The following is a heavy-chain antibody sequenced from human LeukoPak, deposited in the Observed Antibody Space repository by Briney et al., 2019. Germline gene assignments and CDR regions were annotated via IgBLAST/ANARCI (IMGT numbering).Heavy chain of an antibody. CDR1: GGSISSGGYY. CDR2: IYYSGST. CDR3: ARSSIAVAGNYFDY. D-gene: IGHD6-19*01. J-gene: IGHJ4*02. V-gene: IGHV4-31*03. Sequence: SETVSLTCTVSGGSISSGGYYWSWIRQHPGKGLDWIGYIYYSGSTYYNPSLKSRVTISVDTSKNQFSLKLSSVTAADTAVYYCARSSIAVAGNYFDYWGQGTLVTVSS.